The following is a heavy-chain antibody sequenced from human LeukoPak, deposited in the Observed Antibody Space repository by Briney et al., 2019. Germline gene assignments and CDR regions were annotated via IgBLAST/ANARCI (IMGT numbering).Heavy chain of an antibody. CDR2: IIPIFGTA. CDR3: ARAGPYSGSYPYYFDY. CDR1: GGTFSSYA. V-gene: IGHV1-69*05. D-gene: IGHD1-26*01. J-gene: IGHJ4*02. Sequence: SVKVSCKASGGTFSSYAISWVRQAPGQGLEWMGGIIPIFGTANYAQKFQGRVTITTDESTSTAYMGLRSLRSDDTAVYYCARAGPYSGSYPYYFDYWGQGTLVTVSS.